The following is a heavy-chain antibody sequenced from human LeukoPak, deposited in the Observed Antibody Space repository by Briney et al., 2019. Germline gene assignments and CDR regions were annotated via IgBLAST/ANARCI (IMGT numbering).Heavy chain of an antibody. J-gene: IGHJ4*02. V-gene: IGHV1-18*01. CDR1: GYTFTSYG. D-gene: IGHD2-21*01. CDR3: ARDFAHYFDY. CDR2: ISVYNGNT. Sequence: ASVKVSCKASGYTFTSYGISWVRQAPGQGLEWMGWISVYNGNTDYAQKFQGRVTMTTDTSTSTAYMELRSLRSDDTAVYYCARDFAHYFDYWGQGTLVTVSS.